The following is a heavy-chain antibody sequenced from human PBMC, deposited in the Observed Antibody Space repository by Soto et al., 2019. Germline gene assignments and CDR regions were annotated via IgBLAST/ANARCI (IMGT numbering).Heavy chain of an antibody. CDR1: GFTFSSYA. J-gene: IGHJ4*02. Sequence: GGSLRLSCAASGFTFSSYAMSWVRQAPGKGLEWVSAISGSGGSTYYADSVKGRFTISRDNSKNTLYLQMNSLRAEDTAVYYFAKDGYQYYSSGPENYFDYWGQGTLVTVSS. V-gene: IGHV3-23*01. CDR3: AKDGYQYYSSGPENYFDY. D-gene: IGHD6-19*01. CDR2: ISGSGGST.